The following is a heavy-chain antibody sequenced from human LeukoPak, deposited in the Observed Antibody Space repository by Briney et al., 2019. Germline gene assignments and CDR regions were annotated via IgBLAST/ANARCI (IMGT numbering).Heavy chain of an antibody. J-gene: IGHJ4*02. CDR3: ARDRGDGYNMKIFDY. D-gene: IGHD5-12*01. CDR2: INHSGST. CDR1: GGSFSGYY. V-gene: IGHV4-34*01. Sequence: SETLSLTCAVYGGSFSGYYWSWIRQPPGKGLEWIGEINHSGSTNYNPSLKSRVTISVDTPKNQFSLKLSSVTAADTAVYYCARDRGDGYNMKIFDYWGQGTLVTVSS.